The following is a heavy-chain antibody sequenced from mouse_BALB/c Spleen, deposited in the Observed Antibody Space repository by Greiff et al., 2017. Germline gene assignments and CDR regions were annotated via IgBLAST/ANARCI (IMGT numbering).Heavy chain of an antibody. CDR3: ARRRFITTVVDYFDY. D-gene: IGHD1-1*01. J-gene: IGHJ2*01. CDR1: GYSITSGYY. Sequence: EVKLQESGPGLVKPSQSLSLTCSVTGYSITSGYYWNWIRQFPGNKLEWMGYISYDGSNNYNPSLKNRISITRDTSKNQFFLKLNSVTTEDTATYYCARRRFITTVVDYFDYWGQGTTLTVSS. V-gene: IGHV3-6*02. CDR2: ISYDGSN.